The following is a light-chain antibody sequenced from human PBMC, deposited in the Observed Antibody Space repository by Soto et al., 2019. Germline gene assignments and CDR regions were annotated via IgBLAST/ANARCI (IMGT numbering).Light chain of an antibody. CDR3: QQRSSWPPT. V-gene: IGKV3-11*01. CDR1: QTLSNSF. J-gene: IGKJ5*01. Sequence: EIVLTQSPGTLSLSPGERATLSCRASQTLSNSFIAWYQQKPGQAPRLLIYDASNRATGVPARFSGSGSGTDFTLTISSLEPEDFAVYYCQQRSSWPPTFGQGTRLEIK. CDR2: DAS.